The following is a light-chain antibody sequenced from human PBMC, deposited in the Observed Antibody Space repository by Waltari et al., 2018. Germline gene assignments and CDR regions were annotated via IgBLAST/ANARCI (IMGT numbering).Light chain of an antibody. CDR2: DFT. V-gene: IGLV2-11*01. CDR1: SSDIGGYDY. J-gene: IGLJ2*01. CDR3: CSFAGSYIVV. Sequence: HSDLTQPHSVTVSPGQSVTVSCIPTSSDIGGYDYAPWYPQHSAKAPKVTIYDFTQRPSGVPNRFFSSKSGNTASLTISGLQTEDEADYYCCSFAGSYIVVFGGGTKVTVL.